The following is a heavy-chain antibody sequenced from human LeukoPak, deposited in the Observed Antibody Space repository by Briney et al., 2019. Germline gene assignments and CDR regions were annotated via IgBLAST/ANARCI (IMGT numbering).Heavy chain of an antibody. Sequence: PGGSQRLSCAASGFTFSSYGMHWVRQAPGKGLEWVAVIWYDGSNKYYADSVKGRFTISRDNSKNTLYLQMNSLRAEDTAVYYCARGFSGYYDSSGYYPGLCDYWGQGTLVTVSS. D-gene: IGHD3-22*01. CDR1: GFTFSSYG. CDR3: ARGFSGYYDSSGYYPGLCDY. V-gene: IGHV3-33*01. CDR2: IWYDGSNK. J-gene: IGHJ4*02.